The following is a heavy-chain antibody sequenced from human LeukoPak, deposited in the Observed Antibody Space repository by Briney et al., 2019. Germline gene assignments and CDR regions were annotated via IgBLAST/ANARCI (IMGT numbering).Heavy chain of an antibody. V-gene: IGHV5-51*01. D-gene: IGHD3-22*01. Sequence: PGESLRISCKGSGYSFTSYWIAWVRQMPGKGLEWMGIIFPGDSDTRHSPSFQGQVTISADKSINTAYLQWSSLKASDTAMYYCAMSDASGYHDYWGQGTLVTVSS. CDR3: AMSDASGYHDY. J-gene: IGHJ4*02. CDR1: GYSFTSYW. CDR2: IFPGDSDT.